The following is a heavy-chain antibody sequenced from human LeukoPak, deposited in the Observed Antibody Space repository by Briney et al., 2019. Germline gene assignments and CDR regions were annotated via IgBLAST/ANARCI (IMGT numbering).Heavy chain of an antibody. CDR2: IYYSGST. V-gene: IGHV4-59*01. CDR1: GGSISSYY. Sequence: SETLSLTCTVSGGSISSYYWSWIRQPPGKGLEWIGYIYYSGSTNYNPSLRSRVTISVDTSKNQFSLKLSSVTAADTAVYYCARGPKYYFDYWGQGTLVTVSS. J-gene: IGHJ4*02. CDR3: ARGPKYYFDY.